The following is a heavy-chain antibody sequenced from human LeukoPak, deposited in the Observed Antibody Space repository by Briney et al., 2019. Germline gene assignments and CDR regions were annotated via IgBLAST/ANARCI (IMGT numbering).Heavy chain of an antibody. D-gene: IGHD2-2*01. V-gene: IGHV4-34*01. Sequence: PSETLSLTCAIYGGSFSHYYWSWIRQSPGKGLEWVGEIHPSGITSFNPSLESRVSISKDTSKNQFSLKLTSVTAADTAVYYCAKLAGCSSTSCYSVDYWGQGTLVTVSS. CDR3: AKLAGCSSTSCYSVDY. CDR2: IHPSGIT. CDR1: GGSFSHYY. J-gene: IGHJ4*02.